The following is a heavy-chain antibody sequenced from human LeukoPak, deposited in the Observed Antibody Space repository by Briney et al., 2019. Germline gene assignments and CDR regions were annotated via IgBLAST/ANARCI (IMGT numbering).Heavy chain of an antibody. CDR1: GGSISRGSYY. V-gene: IGHV4-61*02. D-gene: IGHD1-26*01. J-gene: IGHJ3*02. CDR2: IYNSGST. CDR3: ARAERRVGKGDAFDI. Sequence: SETLSLTCVVPGGSISRGSYYWNWIRQPAGKGLEWMGRIYNSGSTNYNPSLKSRVTISADMSRNQLSLLLTSVTAADTAVYYCARAERRVGKGDAFDIWGQGTMVTVSS.